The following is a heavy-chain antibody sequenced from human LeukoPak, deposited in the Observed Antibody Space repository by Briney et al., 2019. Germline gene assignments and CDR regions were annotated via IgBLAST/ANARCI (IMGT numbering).Heavy chain of an antibody. CDR3: ARHYTSGWDLDY. V-gene: IGHV4-59*08. J-gene: IGHJ4*02. D-gene: IGHD6-19*01. CDR2: IFYSGST. Sequence: SETLSLTCTVSGGSITGYYWSWIRQPPGKGLEWIGCIFYSGSTGYYPSLKSRVTISVDTSKNQFSLKLTSVTAADTAVYYCARHYTSGWDLDYWGQGTLVTVSS. CDR1: GGSITGYY.